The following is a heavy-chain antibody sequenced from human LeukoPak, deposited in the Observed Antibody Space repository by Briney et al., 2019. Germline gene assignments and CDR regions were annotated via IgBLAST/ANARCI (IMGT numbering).Heavy chain of an antibody. D-gene: IGHD3-22*01. CDR2: IYSGGST. CDR1: GFTVSSNY. CDR3: ASRDYYDSSGYNDAFDI. J-gene: IGHJ3*02. V-gene: IGHV3-66*01. Sequence: GGALRLSCAASGFTVSSNYKSWGRQAPGEGVGGGSVIYSGGSTYYADSVKGRFTISRDNSKNTLYLQMNSLRAEDTAVYYCASRDYYDSSGYNDAFDIWGQGTMVTVSS.